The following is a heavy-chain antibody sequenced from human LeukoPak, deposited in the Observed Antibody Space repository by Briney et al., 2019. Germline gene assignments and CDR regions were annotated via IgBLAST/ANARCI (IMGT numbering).Heavy chain of an antibody. D-gene: IGHD4-23*01. Sequence: SETLSLTCTVSVGSIRSYYWSWIRQPPGKGLEWIGYIYYNGSTNYNPSLKSRITISVDTSKNQFSLKLNSVTAADTAIFYCARIRRYDYDGFRPGWVYWYFDVWGRGTLVTVSS. J-gene: IGHJ2*01. CDR3: ARIRRYDYDGFRPGWVYWYFDV. CDR1: VGSIRSYY. CDR2: IYYNGST. V-gene: IGHV4-59*01.